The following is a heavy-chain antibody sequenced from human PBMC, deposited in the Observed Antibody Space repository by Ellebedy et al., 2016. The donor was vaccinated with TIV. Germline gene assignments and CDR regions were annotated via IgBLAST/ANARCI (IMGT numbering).Heavy chain of an antibody. D-gene: IGHD3-10*01. CDR3: ARDDPSGWLDP. V-gene: IGHV4-39*07. CDR2: IYYSGKT. Sequence: MPGGSLRLSCTVSGGSISSYNYYWDWFRQPPGKGLEWIASIYYSGKTFYNPSLESRVSISVDTSKNQFSLRLSSVTAADTAVYYCARDDPSGWLDPWGQGTLVTVSS. J-gene: IGHJ5*02. CDR1: GGSISSYNYY.